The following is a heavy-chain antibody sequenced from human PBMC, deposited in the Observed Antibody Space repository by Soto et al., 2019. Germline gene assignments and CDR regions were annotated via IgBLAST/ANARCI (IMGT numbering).Heavy chain of an antibody. D-gene: IGHD3-10*01. V-gene: IGHV4-31*03. J-gene: IGHJ4*02. CDR1: GGSISSGGYY. CDR3: ARGPGTMAKIDY. Sequence: QVQLQESGPGLVKPSQTLSLTCTVSGGSISSGGYYWSWIRQHPGKGLEWIGYIYYSGSTYYNPSLQSRVIISVDTSKNQFSLKLSSVTAADTTVYYCARGPGTMAKIDYWGQGTLVTVSS. CDR2: IYYSGST.